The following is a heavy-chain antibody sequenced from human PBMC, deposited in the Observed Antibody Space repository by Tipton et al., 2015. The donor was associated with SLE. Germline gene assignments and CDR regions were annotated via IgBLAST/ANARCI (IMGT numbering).Heavy chain of an antibody. CDR3: TRRRGSANW. CDR1: GGSISTSY. V-gene: IGHV4-59*08. D-gene: IGHD3-10*01. J-gene: IGHJ5*01. CDR2: GHHSGAT. Sequence: TLSLTCTVSGGSISTSYWGWIRQPPGKGLEWIGSGHHSGATYRNPSLKSRVTIVMDKSKNQFSLKLTTVTAADTAVYYCTRRRGSANW.